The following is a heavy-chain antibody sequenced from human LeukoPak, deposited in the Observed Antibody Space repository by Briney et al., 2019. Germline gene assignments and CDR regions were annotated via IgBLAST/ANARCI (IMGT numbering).Heavy chain of an antibody. CDR2: ISGSGGST. CDR1: GFTFSSYA. V-gene: IGHV3-23*01. CDR3: ASRIGMTCSSTSCYLTNIGIYYLDY. Sequence: PGGSLRLSCVASGFTFSSYAMSWVRQAPGKGLEWVSAISGSGGSTYYADSVKGRFTISRDNSKNTLYLQMNSLRAEDTAVYYCASRIGMTCSSTSCYLTNIGIYYLDYWGQGTLVTVSS. D-gene: IGHD2-2*01. J-gene: IGHJ4*02.